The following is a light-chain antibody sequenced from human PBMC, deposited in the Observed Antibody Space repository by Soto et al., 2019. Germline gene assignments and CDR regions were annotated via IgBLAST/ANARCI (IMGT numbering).Light chain of an antibody. V-gene: IGLV2-14*01. CDR1: SSDVGAYNY. Sequence: QSALNQPASVSGSPGQSITISCTGTSSDVGAYNYVCWYQQHPGKDPKLMIYEVSNRPSVDSNLFSGSESGNTESLTISGLHPEDEADEDCSSYTSSSTLYVFGTGTKLTVL. CDR3: SSYTSSSTLYV. CDR2: EVS. J-gene: IGLJ1*01.